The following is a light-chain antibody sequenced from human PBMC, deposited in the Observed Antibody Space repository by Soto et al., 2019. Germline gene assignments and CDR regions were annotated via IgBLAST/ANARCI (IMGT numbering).Light chain of an antibody. CDR1: QSISGTS. Sequence: DTVLTQSPGTLSLTSGQRATLSCRASQSISGTSLAWYQQKPGQAPSLLIYSASTRATGIPDRFSGSGSGTDFTLTIGRVEPEDFAVYYCQPCGTLQSTFGPGTKVEIK. V-gene: IGKV3-20*01. CDR2: SAS. CDR3: QPCGTLQST. J-gene: IGKJ1*01.